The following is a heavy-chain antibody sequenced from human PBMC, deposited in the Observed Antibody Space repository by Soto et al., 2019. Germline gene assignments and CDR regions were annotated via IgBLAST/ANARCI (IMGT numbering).Heavy chain of an antibody. CDR2: ISAYNGNT. V-gene: IGHV1-18*01. J-gene: IGHJ6*02. CDR1: GYTFTSYG. CDR3: ARTYSSSWYYYYGMDV. Sequence: QVQLVQSGAEVKKPGASVKVSCKASGYTFTSYGISWVRQAPGQGLEWMGWISAYNGNTNYAQKLQGRVTMTTDTSTSTAYMGLRSLRSDDTAVYYCARTYSSSWYYYYGMDVWGQGTTVTVSS. D-gene: IGHD6-13*01.